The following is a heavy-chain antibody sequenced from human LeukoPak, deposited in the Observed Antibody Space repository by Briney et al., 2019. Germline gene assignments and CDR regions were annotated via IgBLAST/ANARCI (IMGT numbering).Heavy chain of an antibody. V-gene: IGHV3-15*01. CDR1: GFTFSNAW. CDR3: TTDRGSYPGY. CDR2: IKSKPDGGTT. Sequence: KPGGSLRLSCAVSGFTFSNAWMSWVRQAPGKGLEWVGRIKSKPDGGTTDYAAPVKGRFTISRDDSKNTQYLQMNSLKTEDTGVYYCTTDRGSYPGYWGQGTLVTVSS. D-gene: IGHD1-26*01. J-gene: IGHJ4*02.